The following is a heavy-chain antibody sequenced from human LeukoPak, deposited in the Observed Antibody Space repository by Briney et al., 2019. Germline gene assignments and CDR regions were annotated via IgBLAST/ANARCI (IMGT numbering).Heavy chain of an antibody. CDR2: TYYRSKWYN. CDR3: AREALGSYSPFDY. Sequence: SQTLSLTCAISGDNVSSNSAAWTWIRQSPSRGLEWLGRTYYRSKWYNDYAVSVKSRITINPDTSKNQFSLQLNSVTPEDTAVYYCAREALGSYSPFDYWGQGTLVTVSS. V-gene: IGHV6-1*01. J-gene: IGHJ4*02. CDR1: GDNVSSNSAA. D-gene: IGHD1-26*01.